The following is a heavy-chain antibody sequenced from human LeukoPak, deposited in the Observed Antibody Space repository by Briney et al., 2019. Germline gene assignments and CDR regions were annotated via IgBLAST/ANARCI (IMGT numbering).Heavy chain of an antibody. V-gene: IGHV4-59*01. CDR3: ARGWLDIVVVPAAHSPPNRFDP. J-gene: IGHJ5*02. CDR2: IYYSGST. Sequence: SETLSLTCTVSGGSISSYYWSWIRQPPGKGLEWIGYIYYSGSTNYNPSLKSRVTISVDTSKNQFSLKLSSVTAADTAVYYCARGWLDIVVVPAAHSPPNRFDPWGQGTLVNVSS. D-gene: IGHD2-2*01. CDR1: GGSISSYY.